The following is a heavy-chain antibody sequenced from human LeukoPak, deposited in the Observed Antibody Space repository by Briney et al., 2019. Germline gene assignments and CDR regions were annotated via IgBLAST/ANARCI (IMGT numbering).Heavy chain of an antibody. CDR2: TSYDGGKK. CDR1: RFIFSNYG. J-gene: IGHJ5*02. Sequence: GGSLRLSCVASRFIFSNYGMQWVRQAPGKGLEWVAITSYDGGKKYYADSVKGRFTISRDNSKNTLYMQMNSLRVEDTALYYCARSYYDVLTGYGGVDLWGQGTLVTVSS. V-gene: IGHV3-30*04. D-gene: IGHD3-9*01. CDR3: ARSYYDVLTGYGGVDL.